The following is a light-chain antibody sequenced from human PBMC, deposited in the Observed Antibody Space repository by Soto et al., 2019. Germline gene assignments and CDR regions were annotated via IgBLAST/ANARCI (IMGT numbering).Light chain of an antibody. CDR3: QQRRHWPWT. CDR2: GAS. V-gene: IGKV3D-20*02. Sequence: EIVLTQSPGTLSLSPGERATLSCRASQTVSSSYLAWYRQKPGQAPRLLVYGASSRATGIPDRFSGSGSGTDFTLTISRLDPEDFAVYYCQQRRHWPWTFGQGTKVEVK. J-gene: IGKJ1*01. CDR1: QTVSSSY.